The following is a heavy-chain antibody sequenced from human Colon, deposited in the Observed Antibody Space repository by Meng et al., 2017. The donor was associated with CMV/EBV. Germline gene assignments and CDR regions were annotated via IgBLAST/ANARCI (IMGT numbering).Heavy chain of an antibody. V-gene: IGHV3-30*02. Sequence: GESLKISCAASGFTFNTYGIHWVRQAPGKGLEWVAFIRYDGATQYYADSVRGRFAISRDNSENTLYLQMNSLRGEDTAVYYCAKDARTSLEWILTHYIDFWGQGTLVTVSS. CDR3: AKDARTSLEWILTHYIDF. J-gene: IGHJ4*02. CDR1: GFTFNTYG. CDR2: IRYDGATQ. D-gene: IGHD3-3*01.